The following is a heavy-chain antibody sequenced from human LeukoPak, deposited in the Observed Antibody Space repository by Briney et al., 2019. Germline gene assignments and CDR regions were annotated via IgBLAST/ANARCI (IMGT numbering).Heavy chain of an antibody. J-gene: IGHJ4*02. CDR2: ISYDGSNK. CDR3: ARADTVAGTPFDY. Sequence: GGSLRLSCAASGLTFSSYAMHWVRQAPGKGLEWVAVISYDGSNKYYADSVKGRFTISRDNSKNTLYLQMNSLRAEDTAVYYCARADTVAGTPFDYWGQGTLVTVSS. CDR1: GLTFSSYA. D-gene: IGHD6-19*01. V-gene: IGHV3-30-3*01.